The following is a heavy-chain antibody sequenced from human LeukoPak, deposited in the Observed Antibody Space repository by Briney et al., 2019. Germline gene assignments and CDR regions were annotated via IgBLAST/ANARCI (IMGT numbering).Heavy chain of an antibody. V-gene: IGHV4-39*01. D-gene: IGHD3-22*01. J-gene: IGHJ4*02. CDR2: IYYSGST. CDR1: GGSISSSSYY. CDR3: ARHYDTNPFDY. Sequence: SSETLSLTCTVSGGSISSSSYYWGWIRQPPGKGLEWIGSIYYSGSTYYNPSLKSRVTISVDTSKNQFSLKLSSVTAADTAVYYCARHYDTNPFDYWGQGTLVTVSS.